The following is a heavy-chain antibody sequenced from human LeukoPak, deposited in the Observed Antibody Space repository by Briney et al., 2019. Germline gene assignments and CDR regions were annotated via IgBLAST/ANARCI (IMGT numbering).Heavy chain of an antibody. CDR3: ARHAVNGDYIDY. CDR2: IYYSGST. CDR1: GFTFSSYA. Sequence: GSLRLSCAASGFTFSSYAMSWIRQPPGKGLEWIGYIYYSGSTNYNPSLKSRVTISVDTSKNQFSLKLSSVTAADTAVYYCARHAVNGDYIDYWGQGTLVTVSS. J-gene: IGHJ4*02. D-gene: IGHD4-17*01. V-gene: IGHV4-59*08.